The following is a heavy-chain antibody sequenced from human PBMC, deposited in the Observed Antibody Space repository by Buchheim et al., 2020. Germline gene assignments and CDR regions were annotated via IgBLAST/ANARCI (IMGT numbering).Heavy chain of an antibody. V-gene: IGHV3-30*03. CDR3: ARVSYYYYYGMDV. J-gene: IGHJ6*02. CDR1: GFTFSSYG. Sequence: QVQLVESGGGVVQPGRSLRLSCAASGFTFSSYGMHWVRQAPGKGLEWVAVISYDGSNKYYADSVKGRFTISRDNSKNKLYLQMNSLRAEDTAVYYCARVSYYYYYGMDVWGQGTT. CDR2: ISYDGSNK.